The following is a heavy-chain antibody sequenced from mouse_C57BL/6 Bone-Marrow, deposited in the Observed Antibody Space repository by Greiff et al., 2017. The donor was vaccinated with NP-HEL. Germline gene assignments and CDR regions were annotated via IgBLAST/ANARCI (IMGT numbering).Heavy chain of an antibody. Sequence: EVKVVESGGGLVQPGGSLKLSCAASGFTFSDYYMYWVRQTPEKRLEWVAYISNGGGSTYYPDTVKGRFTISRDNAKNTLYLQMSRLKSEDTAMYYCARITTVVATWYFDVWGTGTTVTVSS. V-gene: IGHV5-12*01. D-gene: IGHD1-1*01. CDR3: ARITTVVATWYFDV. CDR2: ISNGGGST. CDR1: GFTFSDYY. J-gene: IGHJ1*03.